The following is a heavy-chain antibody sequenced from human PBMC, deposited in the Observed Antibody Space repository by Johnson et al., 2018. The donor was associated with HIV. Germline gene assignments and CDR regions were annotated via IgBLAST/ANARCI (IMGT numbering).Heavy chain of an antibody. CDR2: ISYDGSNK. CDR1: GFTFSSYA. D-gene: IGHD6-6*01. J-gene: IGHJ3*02. CDR3: ARGGGYSIAAPSDAFDI. V-gene: IGHV3-30-3*01. Sequence: QEQLVESGGGVVQPGRSLRLSCAASGFTFSSYAMHWVRQAPGKGLEWVAVISYDGSNKYYADSVKGRFTISRDNSKNTLYLQMNSLRAEDTAVYYCARGGGYSIAAPSDAFDIWGQGTMVTVSS.